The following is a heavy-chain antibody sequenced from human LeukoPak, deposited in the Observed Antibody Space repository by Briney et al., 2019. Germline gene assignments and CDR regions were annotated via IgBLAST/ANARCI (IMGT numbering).Heavy chain of an antibody. V-gene: IGHV1-69*01. J-gene: IGHJ6*02. Sequence: ASVKVSCKASGGTFSKYTISWVRQRPGQGLEWMGGITPLFGTANYAQKFQGRVTITADESASTAYMELSSLKSEDTAVYYCARFCGSTSWHSGYYYGIDVWGQGTTVTVSS. D-gene: IGHD2-2*01. CDR3: ARFCGSTSWHSGYYYGIDV. CDR1: GGTFSKYT. CDR2: ITPLFGTA.